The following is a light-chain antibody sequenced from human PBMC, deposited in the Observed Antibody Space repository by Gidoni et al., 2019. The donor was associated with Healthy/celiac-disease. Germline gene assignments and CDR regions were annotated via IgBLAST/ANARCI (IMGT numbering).Light chain of an antibody. CDR3: AAWDDSLSGLP. V-gene: IGLV1-47*01. CDR1: SSNIGSNY. CDR2: RNN. J-gene: IGLJ2*01. Sequence: QSVLTQPPSASGTPGQRVTISFSGSSSNIGSNYVYWYQQLPGTAPKLLIYRNNQRPSGVPDRFSGSKSGTSASLAISGLRSEDEADYYCAAWDDSLSGLPFGGGTKLTV.